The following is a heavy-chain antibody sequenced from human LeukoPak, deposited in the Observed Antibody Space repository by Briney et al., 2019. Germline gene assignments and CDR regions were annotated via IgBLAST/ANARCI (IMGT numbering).Heavy chain of an antibody. CDR1: GYSISSGYY. V-gene: IGHV4-38-2*02. J-gene: IGHJ3*02. D-gene: IGHD3-16*02. CDR2: IYHSGST. CDR3: ARDKSYYDYVWGSYRYWDSDAFDI. Sequence: PSETLSLTCTVSGYSISSGYYWGWIRQPPGKGLEWIGSIYHSGSTYYNPSLKSRVTISVDTSKNQFSLKLSSVTAADTAVYYCARDKSYYDYVWGSYRYWDSDAFDIWGQGTMVTVSS.